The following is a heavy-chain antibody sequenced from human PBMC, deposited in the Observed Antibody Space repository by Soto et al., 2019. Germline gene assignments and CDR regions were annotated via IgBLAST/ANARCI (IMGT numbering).Heavy chain of an antibody. Sequence: EVQLVESGGGLVQPGGSLRLSCAASGFTLSSYRMHWVRQAPGKGPVWVSRINSDGSSTSYADSVKGRFTISRDNAKNTLHLQLNSLRAEDTAVYYCTRDYFDNDSEDYWGQGTLVTVSS. D-gene: IGHD3-22*01. V-gene: IGHV3-74*01. J-gene: IGHJ4*02. CDR2: INSDGSST. CDR1: GFTLSSYR. CDR3: TRDYFDNDSEDY.